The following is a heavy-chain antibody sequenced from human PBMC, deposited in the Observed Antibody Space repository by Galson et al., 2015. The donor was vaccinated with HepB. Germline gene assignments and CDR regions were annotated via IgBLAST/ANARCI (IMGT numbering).Heavy chain of an antibody. D-gene: IGHD6-13*01. J-gene: IGHJ4*02. Sequence: SLRLSCAASGFTFGNYAMTWVRQAPGKGLEWVSAISGSGDITYYADSVKGRFTISRDNSKNTLYLQVNSLRAEDTAVYYCAKALAAAGTPFDYWGQGTLVTVSS. CDR2: ISGSGDIT. CDR3: AKALAAAGTPFDY. CDR1: GFTFGNYA. V-gene: IGHV3-23*01.